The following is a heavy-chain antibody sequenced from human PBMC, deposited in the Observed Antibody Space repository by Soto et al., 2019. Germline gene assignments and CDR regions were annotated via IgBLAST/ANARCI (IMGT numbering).Heavy chain of an antibody. Sequence: RSLRHPYAASEFTIGDYGMSRILQAPGKGLEWVATIKEDGSEKYYVDSVKGRFTISRDNAKNSLYLQMNTLRAEDTAVYYCARGSTSRTEAPPWGQGTLVTVSS. CDR1: EFTIGDYG. CDR2: IKEDGSEK. D-gene: IGHD2-2*01. V-gene: IGHV3-7*01. CDR3: ARGSTSRTEAPP. J-gene: IGHJ5*02.